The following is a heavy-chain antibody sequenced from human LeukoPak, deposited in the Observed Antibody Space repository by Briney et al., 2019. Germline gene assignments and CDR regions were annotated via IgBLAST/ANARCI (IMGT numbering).Heavy chain of an antibody. CDR3: ARDLNPGYSYGYGAFDI. V-gene: IGHV4-61*01. CDR1: GGSISSSSYY. Sequence: PSETLSLTCTVSGGSISSSSYYWSWIRQPPGKGLEWIGYIYYSGSTNYNPSLKSRVTISVDTSKNQFSLKLSSVTAADTAVYYCARDLNPGYSYGYGAFDIWGQGTMVTVSS. CDR2: IYYSGST. J-gene: IGHJ3*02. D-gene: IGHD5-18*01.